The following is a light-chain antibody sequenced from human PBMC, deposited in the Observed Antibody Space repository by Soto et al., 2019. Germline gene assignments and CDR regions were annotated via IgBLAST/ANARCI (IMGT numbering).Light chain of an antibody. V-gene: IGLV2-23*03. CDR1: SSDVGSYNL. J-gene: IGLJ1*01. CDR3: CSYAGSSTFYV. CDR2: EGS. Sequence: QSVLTQPASVSGSPGQSITISCTGTSSDVGSYNLVSWYQQHPGKAPKLMIYEGSKRPSGVSNRFSGSKSGNTASLTISGLQAEDEADYYCCSYAGSSTFYVFGTGTNVT.